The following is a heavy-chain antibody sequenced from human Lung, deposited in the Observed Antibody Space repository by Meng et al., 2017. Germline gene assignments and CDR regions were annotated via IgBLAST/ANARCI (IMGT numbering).Heavy chain of an antibody. D-gene: IGHD5-24*01. CDR3: ARRRSRAHNYGMDV. Sequence: QVQLMQSGAEVKKPGASLKVPCKTSGFILTDFYMHWLRQAPGQGLVWMGRVNPNSGDTDYAPKFEGRVTMTRDTSISTIYLELSRLSSDDTAVYYCARRRSRAHNYGMDVWGRGTTVTVSS. J-gene: IGHJ6*02. V-gene: IGHV1-2*06. CDR2: VNPNSGDT. CDR1: GFILTDFY.